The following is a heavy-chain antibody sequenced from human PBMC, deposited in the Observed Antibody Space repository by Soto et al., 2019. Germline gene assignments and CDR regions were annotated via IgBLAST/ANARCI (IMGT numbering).Heavy chain of an antibody. D-gene: IGHD6-13*01. CDR2: INPNSGGT. CDR3: ARPLVAAAHNWFDP. CDR1: GYTFTGYY. J-gene: IGHJ5*02. V-gene: IGHV1-2*02. Sequence: ASVKVSCKASGYTFTGYYMHWVRQAPGQGLEWMGWINPNSGGTNYAQKFQGRVTMTRDTSISTAYMELSRLRSDDTAVYYCARPLVAAAHNWFDPWGQGTLVTVSS.